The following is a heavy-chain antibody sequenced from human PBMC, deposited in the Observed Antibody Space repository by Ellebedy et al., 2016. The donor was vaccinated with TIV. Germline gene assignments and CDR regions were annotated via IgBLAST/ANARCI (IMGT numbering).Heavy chain of an antibody. Sequence: MPSETLSLTCTVSAGSISSGGHYWSWIRQHPGKGLEWIGYIFYSGSTHYKPSLNSRVTISVDTYKNKFSLKLNSVTAADKAVYYCARGGACGYWYFDLWGRGTLVTVSS. CDR3: ARGGACGYWYFDL. J-gene: IGHJ2*01. CDR2: IFYSGST. D-gene: IGHD2-21*01. V-gene: IGHV4-31*03. CDR1: AGSISSGGHY.